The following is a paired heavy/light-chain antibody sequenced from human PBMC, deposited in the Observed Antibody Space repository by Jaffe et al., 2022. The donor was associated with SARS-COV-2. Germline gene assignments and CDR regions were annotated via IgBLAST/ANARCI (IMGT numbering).Light chain of an antibody. Sequence: QSVVTQPPSASGTPGQRVTISCSGTSPNIGSNTVDWYQHLPGTAPKLLIYSNTQRPSGVPERFSGSKSGTSASLAISGLQSEDEADYYCAVWDDNLNPVFGGGTKLTVL. J-gene: IGLJ2*01. CDR2: SNT. CDR3: AVWDDNLNPV. CDR1: SPNIGSNT. V-gene: IGLV1-44*01.
Heavy chain of an antibody. D-gene: IGHD3-16*01. V-gene: IGHV4-38-2*01. J-gene: IGHJ4*02. CDR3: ARLYYDYVWGNSRVSYFFDY. Sequence: QVQLKESGPGLVKPSETLSLTCAVSGYSIRNGYYWGWIRQPPGKGLEWIGNTHHTGDTKYNTSLKSRVTISVDTSNNQFSLKLSPVTAADTAVYYCARLYYDYVWGNSRVSYFFDYWGQGTQVTVSS. CDR2: THHTGDT. CDR1: GYSIRNGYY.